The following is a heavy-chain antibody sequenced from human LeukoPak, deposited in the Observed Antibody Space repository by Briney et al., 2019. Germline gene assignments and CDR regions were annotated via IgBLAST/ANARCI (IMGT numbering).Heavy chain of an antibody. D-gene: IGHD2-21*01. J-gene: IGHJ4*02. CDR1: GGSISGYY. CDR3: ARWRYSYYFDY. CDR2: INHSGST. Sequence: SETLSLTCTVSGGSISGYYWSWIRQPPGKGLEWIGEINHSGSTNYNPSLKSRVTISVDTSKNQFSLKLSSVTAADTAVYYCARWRYSYYFDYWGQGTLVTVSS. V-gene: IGHV4-34*01.